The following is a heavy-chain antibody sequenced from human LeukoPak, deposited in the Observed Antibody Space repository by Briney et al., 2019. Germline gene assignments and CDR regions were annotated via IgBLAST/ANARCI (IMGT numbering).Heavy chain of an antibody. CDR1: GFAFSHYW. J-gene: IGHJ4*02. V-gene: IGHV3-74*01. D-gene: IGHD2-2*01. CDR3: ARDLEVVPAAIDY. CDR2: INSDATIT. Sequence: GGSLRLSCAASGFAFSHYWMHWVRQAPGKGLVWVSQINSDATITTYADSVKGRFTISRDDAKNSLYLQMNSLRAEDTAVYYCARDLEVVPAAIDYWGQGTLVTVSS.